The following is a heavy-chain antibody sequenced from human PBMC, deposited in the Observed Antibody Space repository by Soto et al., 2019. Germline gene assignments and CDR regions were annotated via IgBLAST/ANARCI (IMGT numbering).Heavy chain of an antibody. D-gene: IGHD3-3*01. CDR2: IYYSGST. V-gene: IGHV4-59*01. Sequence: SETLSLTCTVSGGSISSYYWSWIRQPPGKGLEWMGYIYYSGSTNSNPSLKSRSPLSVDTSKNPFSLKLSSVTAADTAVYYCARGPPGYYDFWSGYSTWFDPWGQGTLVTVSS. J-gene: IGHJ5*02. CDR1: GGSISSYY. CDR3: ARGPPGYYDFWSGYSTWFDP.